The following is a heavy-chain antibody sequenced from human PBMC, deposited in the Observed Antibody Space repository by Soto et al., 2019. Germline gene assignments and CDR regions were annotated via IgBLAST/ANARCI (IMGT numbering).Heavy chain of an antibody. D-gene: IGHD6-6*01. V-gene: IGHV3-64*01. CDR3: ARLARPDFYYMDV. CDR1: GFTLSGYA. J-gene: IGHJ6*03. Sequence: PGGSLRLSCAASGFTLSGYAMDWVRLAPGKGLEYVSGISSNGVGTYYANSVQGRFTISRDNSKNTVYLQMGSLRPEDMAVYYCARLARPDFYYMDVWGKGTTVTVSS. CDR2: ISSNGVGT.